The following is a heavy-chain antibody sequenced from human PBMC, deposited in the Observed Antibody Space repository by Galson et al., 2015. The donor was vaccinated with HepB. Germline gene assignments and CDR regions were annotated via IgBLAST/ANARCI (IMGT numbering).Heavy chain of an antibody. V-gene: IGHV3-23*01. J-gene: IGHJ5*01. Sequence: LRLSCAASGFALDSHAMSWVRQAPGRGLEWISGITGKGDSTFYADSVKGRFTVSKDNSNNMLYLQMNSLRAEDAGLYFCAKGYGLFDSWGQGILVTVSS. CDR2: ITGKGDST. CDR3: AKGYGLFDS. CDR1: GFALDSHA. D-gene: IGHD5-18*01.